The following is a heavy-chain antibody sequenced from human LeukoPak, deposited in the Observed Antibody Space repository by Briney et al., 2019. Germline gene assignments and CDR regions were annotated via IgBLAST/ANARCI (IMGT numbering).Heavy chain of an antibody. V-gene: IGHV3-7*03. D-gene: IGHD3-16*01. CDR3: ARDGFGTGSN. CDR1: GFTFSNYW. Sequence: GGSLRLSCAASGFTFSNYWMDWVRQAPGKGLEWVAKIRQDGSEKNYVDSVKGRFIISRDNAKNSLYLQMNTLRADDTAVYYCARDGFGTGSNWGQGTLVTVSS. J-gene: IGHJ4*02. CDR2: IRQDGSEK.